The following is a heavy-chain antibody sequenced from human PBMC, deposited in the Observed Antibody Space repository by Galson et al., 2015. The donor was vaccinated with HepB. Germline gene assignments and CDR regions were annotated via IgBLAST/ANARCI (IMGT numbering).Heavy chain of an antibody. D-gene: IGHD2-2*01. CDR1: GFTFSSYA. J-gene: IGHJ6*02. CDR2: ISYDGSNK. CDR3: ARPVVVRSFHYYGMDV. Sequence: SLRLSCAASGFTFSSYAMHWVRQAPGKGLEWVAVISYDGSNKYYADSVKGRFTISRDNSKNTLYLQMNSLRAEDTAVYYCARPVVVRSFHYYGMDVWGQGTTVTVSS. V-gene: IGHV3-30-3*01.